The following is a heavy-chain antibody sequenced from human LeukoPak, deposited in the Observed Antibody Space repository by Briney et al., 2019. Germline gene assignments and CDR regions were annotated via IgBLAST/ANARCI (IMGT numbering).Heavy chain of an antibody. V-gene: IGHV3-66*01. D-gene: IGHD3-22*01. J-gene: IGHJ4*02. CDR2: IYSGGST. CDR1: GFTVSSNY. Sequence: QPGGSLRLSCAASGFTVSSNYMSWVRQAPGKGLEWVSVIYSGGSTNYADSVKGRFTTSRDNSKNTLYLQMNSLRAEDTAVYYCARGSLDSSGYCDYWGQGTLVTVSS. CDR3: ARGSLDSSGYCDY.